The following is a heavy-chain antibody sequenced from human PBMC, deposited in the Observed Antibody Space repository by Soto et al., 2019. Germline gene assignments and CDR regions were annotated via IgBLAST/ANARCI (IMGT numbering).Heavy chain of an antibody. D-gene: IGHD2-8*02. CDR3: AGVLVGATARNDFDS. CDR1: GCSIRSNDYF. J-gene: IGHJ4*02. CDR2: IYSNGGT. V-gene: IGHV4-39*01. Sequence: LQLQESGPGVVKPSETLSLACSVSGCSIRSNDYFWGWVRQPPGKDLEWIASIYSNGGTYDSPSLKSRATVSIYTSKNQFFLTVRSVTAADTAVYYCAGVLVGATARNDFDSWGQGTLVTISS.